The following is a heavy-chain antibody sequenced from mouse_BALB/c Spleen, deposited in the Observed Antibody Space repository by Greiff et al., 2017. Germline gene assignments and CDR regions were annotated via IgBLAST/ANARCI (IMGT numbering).Heavy chain of an antibody. D-gene: IGHD2-1*01. CDR1: GFTFSDYY. CDR2: ISDGGSYT. CDR3: ARGGNYLAY. V-gene: IGHV5-4*02. J-gene: IGHJ3*01. Sequence: DVMLVESGGGLVKPGGSLKLSCAASGFTFSDYYMYWVRQTPEKRLEWVATISDGGSYTYYPDSVKGRFTISRDNAKNNLYLQMSSLKSEDTAMYYGARGGNYLAYWGQGTLVTVSA.